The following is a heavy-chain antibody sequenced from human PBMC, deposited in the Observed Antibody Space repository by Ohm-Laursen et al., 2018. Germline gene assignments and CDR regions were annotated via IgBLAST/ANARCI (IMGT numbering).Heavy chain of an antibody. D-gene: IGHD6-13*01. V-gene: IGHV4-59*08. J-gene: IGHJ4*02. CDR2: IYYSGST. Sequence: TLSLTCAVYGGSFSGYYWSWIRQPPGKGLEWIGYIYYSGSTNYNPSLKSRVTISVDTSKNQFSLKLSSVTAADTAVYYCARYNSTWYDYWGQGTLVTVSS. CDR3: ARYNSTWYDY. CDR1: GGSFSGYY.